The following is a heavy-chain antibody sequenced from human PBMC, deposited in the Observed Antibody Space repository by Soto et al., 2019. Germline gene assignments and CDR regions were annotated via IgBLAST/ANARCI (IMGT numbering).Heavy chain of an antibody. CDR1: GTSINGFY. D-gene: IGHD6-25*01. CDR2: IFPGSST. CDR3: ARGAGYFEGSA. Sequence: SETLSLTCTVSGTSINGFYWSWIRHPPGKGLECIGCIFPGSSTDYNSSHRGRVTISMDTTKSQFSLNLKSVTAADTAVYYCARGAGYFEGSAWGQGIQVTFSS. V-gene: IGHV4-59*01. J-gene: IGHJ4*02.